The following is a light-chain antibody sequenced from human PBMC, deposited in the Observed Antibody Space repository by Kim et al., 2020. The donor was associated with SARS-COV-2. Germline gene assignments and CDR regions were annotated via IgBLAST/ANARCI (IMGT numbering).Light chain of an antibody. J-gene: IGLJ3*02. V-gene: IGLV3-19*01. CDR1: SLRSYY. CDR3: NSRDSSGNHWV. Sequence: ALGQTVRITCQGDSLRSYYASWYQQKPGQAPVLVIYGKNNRPSGIPDRFSGSCSGNTASLTITGAQAVDEADYYCNSRDSSGNHWVFGGGTKLTVL. CDR2: GKN.